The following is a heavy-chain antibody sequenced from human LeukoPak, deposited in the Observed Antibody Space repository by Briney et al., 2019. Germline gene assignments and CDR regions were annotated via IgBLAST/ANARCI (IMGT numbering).Heavy chain of an antibody. V-gene: IGHV1-69*13. D-gene: IGHD3-22*01. CDR3: ARMRRITMIVVVSAPMDV. CDR1: GGTFSSYA. J-gene: IGHJ6*02. Sequence: ASVKVSCKASGGTFSSYAISWVRQAPGQGLEWMGGIIPIFGTANYAQKFQGRVTITADESTSTAYMELSSLRSDDTAVYYCARMRRITMIVVVSAPMDVWGQGTTVTVSS. CDR2: IIPIFGTA.